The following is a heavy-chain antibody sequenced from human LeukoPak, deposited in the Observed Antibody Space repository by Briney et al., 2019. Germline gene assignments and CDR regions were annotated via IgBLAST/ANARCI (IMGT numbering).Heavy chain of an antibody. CDR2: IYYSGST. CDR3: ARGLGYGDYQSWFDP. Sequence: SETLSLTCTVSGGSISSYYWSWIRQPPGKGLEWIGYIYYSGSTNYNPSLKSRVTISVDTSKNQFSLKLSSVTAADTAVYYCARGLGYGDYQSWFDPWGQGTLVTVSS. CDR1: GGSISSYY. J-gene: IGHJ5*02. D-gene: IGHD4-17*01. V-gene: IGHV4-59*01.